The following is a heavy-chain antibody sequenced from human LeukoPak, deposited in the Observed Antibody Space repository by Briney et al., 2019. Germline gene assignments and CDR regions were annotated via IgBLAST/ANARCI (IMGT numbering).Heavy chain of an antibody. V-gene: IGHV3-30*04. J-gene: IGHJ4*02. CDR1: GFTFSSYA. CDR3: ARVGSSGYCY. D-gene: IGHD3-22*01. Sequence: GRSPRLSCAASGFTFSSYAMHWVRQAPGKGLEWVAVISYDGSNKYYADSVKGRFTISRDNSKNTLYLQMNSLRAEDTAVYYCARVGSSGYCYWGQGTLVTVSS. CDR2: ISYDGSNK.